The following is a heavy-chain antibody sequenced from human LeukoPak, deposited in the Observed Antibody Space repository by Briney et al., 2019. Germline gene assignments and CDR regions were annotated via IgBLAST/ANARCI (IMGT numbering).Heavy chain of an antibody. CDR3: ATSRRDGYGYRALELPPSPVD. Sequence: PGGSLRLSCVASGFISSNYWMSWVRQVPGKGLEWVANMKQDGREKYLVDSVKGRFTISRDNAKNSLYLQMINLRAEDTAVYYCATSRRDGYGYRALELPPSPVDWGQGTLVTVSS. CDR1: GFISSNYW. CDR2: MKQDGREK. D-gene: IGHD5-18*01. J-gene: IGHJ4*02. V-gene: IGHV3-7*01.